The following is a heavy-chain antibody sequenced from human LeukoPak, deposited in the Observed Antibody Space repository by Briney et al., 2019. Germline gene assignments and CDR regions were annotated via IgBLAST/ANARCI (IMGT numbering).Heavy chain of an antibody. CDR1: GFTFSSYS. CDR3: ARAXXXNPDY. V-gene: IGHV3-21*01. J-gene: IGHJ4*02. CDR2: ISSSSSYI. Sequence: GGSLRLSCAASGFTFSSYSMTWVRQAPGKGLEWVSSISSSSSYIYYADSVKGRFTISRDNAKNSLYLQVNSLRAEDTAVYYCARAXXXNPDYWGQGTLVTVSS.